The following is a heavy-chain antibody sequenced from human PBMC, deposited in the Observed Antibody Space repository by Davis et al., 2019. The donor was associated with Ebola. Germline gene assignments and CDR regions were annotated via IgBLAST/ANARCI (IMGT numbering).Heavy chain of an antibody. CDR1: GFTFSSYA. CDR3: ARGDSGSYYNYYYGMDV. D-gene: IGHD3-10*01. V-gene: IGHV3-30-3*01. J-gene: IGHJ6*02. Sequence: GESLKISCAASGFTFSSYAMHWVRQAPGKGLEWVAVISYDGSNKYYADSVKGRFTISRDNSKNTLYLQMNSLRAEDTAVYYCARGDSGSYYNYYYGMDVWGQGTTVTVSS. CDR2: ISYDGSNK.